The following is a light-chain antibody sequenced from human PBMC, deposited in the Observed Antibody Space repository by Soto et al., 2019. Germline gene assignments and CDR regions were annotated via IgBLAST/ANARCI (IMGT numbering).Light chain of an antibody. Sequence: EIVSTQSPGTLSLSPGERATLSCIASQSVSSSYLAWSQQKPGQAPRLLIYGASSRATRIPDRFSGSGSGTDYTLTISRLEPEDFAVYYCQQYGSSTGVTFGPGTKVDIK. CDR1: QSVSSSY. CDR2: GAS. V-gene: IGKV3-20*01. J-gene: IGKJ3*01. CDR3: QQYGSSTGVT.